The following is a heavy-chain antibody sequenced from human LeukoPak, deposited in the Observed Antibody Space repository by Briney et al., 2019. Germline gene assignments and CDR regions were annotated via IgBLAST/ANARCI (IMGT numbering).Heavy chain of an antibody. J-gene: IGHJ4*02. D-gene: IGHD3-10*01. V-gene: IGHV1-18*04. CDR1: GYTFTVYY. CDR2: ISAYNGNT. Sequence: GASVTVSCTASGYTFTVYYMHWVRQAPGQGVEGMGWISAYNGNTNYAQKLQGRVTMTTDTSTSTAYMELRSLRSDDTAVYYCARDFRRVTMVRGIFDYWGQGTLVTVSS. CDR3: ARDFRRVTMVRGIFDY.